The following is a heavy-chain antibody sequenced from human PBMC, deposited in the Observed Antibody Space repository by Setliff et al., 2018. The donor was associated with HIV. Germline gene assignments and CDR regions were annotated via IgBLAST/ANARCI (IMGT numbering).Heavy chain of an antibody. CDR1: GFTFSSYA. CDR3: AMSPYSSGLFDY. J-gene: IGHJ4*02. Sequence: GGSLRLSCSASGFTFSSYAMHWVRQAPGKGLEWVAFIRNDGSDKHYVDSVKGRFTISRDNSKNTLYLQMNSLRAEDTAVYYCAMSPYSSGLFDYWGQGTLVTVSS. D-gene: IGHD6-19*01. CDR2: IRNDGSDK. V-gene: IGHV3-30*02.